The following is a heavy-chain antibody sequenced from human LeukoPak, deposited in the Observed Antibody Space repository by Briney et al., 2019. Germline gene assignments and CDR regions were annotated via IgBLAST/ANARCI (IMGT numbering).Heavy chain of an antibody. CDR2: ISGSGGST. V-gene: IGHV3-23*01. CDR1: GFTFSSCA. J-gene: IGHJ4*02. Sequence: GGSLRLSCADSGFTFSSCAMSRVRQAPGKGLEWVSAISGSGGSTYYADSVKGRFTISRDNSKNTLYLQMNSLRAEDTAVYYCAKTLLNCYSSSNYWGQGTLVTVSS. D-gene: IGHD6-13*01. CDR3: AKTLLNCYSSSNY.